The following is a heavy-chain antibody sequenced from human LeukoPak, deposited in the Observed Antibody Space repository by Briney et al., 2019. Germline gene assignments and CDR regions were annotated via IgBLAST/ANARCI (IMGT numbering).Heavy chain of an antibody. V-gene: IGHV3-48*03. CDR1: GFTFRSYE. D-gene: IGHD2-21*02. J-gene: IGHJ6*03. CDR2: INSRASLI. CDR3: VRELGDEGLAYYFYYMDV. Sequence: PGGSLRLSCAASGFTFRSYEMSWVRQAPGKGLEWVSFINSRASLIYYADSVKGRFTISRDNARNSLYLQMTSLRAEDTAVYYYVRELGDEGLAYYFYYMDVWGRGTTVTVSS.